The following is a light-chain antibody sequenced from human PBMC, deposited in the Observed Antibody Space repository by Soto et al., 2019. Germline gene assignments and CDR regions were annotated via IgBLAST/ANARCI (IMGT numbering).Light chain of an antibody. J-gene: IGLJ1*01. CDR1: SIDVGSYNL. CDR3: CSYAGSSTYV. CDR2: EVS. V-gene: IGLV2-23*02. Sequence: QSVLTQPASVSGSPGQSITISCTGTSIDVGSYNLVSWYQQHPGKAPKLMIYEVSKRPSGVSNRFSGSKSGNTASLTISGLQAEDEADYYCCSYAGSSTYVFGTGTKLTV.